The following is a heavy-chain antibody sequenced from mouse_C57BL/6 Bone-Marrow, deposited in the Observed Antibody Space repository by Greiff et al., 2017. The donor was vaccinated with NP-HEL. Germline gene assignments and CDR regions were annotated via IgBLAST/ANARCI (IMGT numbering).Heavy chain of an antibody. V-gene: IGHV1-55*01. CDR1: GYTFTSYW. J-gene: IGHJ1*03. CDR2: IYPGSGST. D-gene: IGHD1-1*01. CDR3: ARSTVVAKVDV. Sequence: QVQLQQSGAELVKPGASVKMSCKASGYTFTSYWITWVKQRPGQGLEWIGDIYPGSGSTNYNEKFKSKATLTVDTSSSTAYMQLSSLTSEDSAVYYCARSTVVAKVDVWGTGTTVTVSS.